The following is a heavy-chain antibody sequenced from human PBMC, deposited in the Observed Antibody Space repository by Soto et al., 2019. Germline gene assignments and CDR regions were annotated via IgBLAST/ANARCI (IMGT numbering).Heavy chain of an antibody. V-gene: IGHV1-18*01. Sequence: ASVKVSCKASGYTFTSYGISWVRQAPGQGLEWMGWISAYNGNTNYAQKLQGRVTMTTDTSTSTAYMELRSLRSDDTAVYYCARGHGYYDILTGFYFRESDIWGQGTMVTVS. CDR2: ISAYNGNT. CDR1: GYTFTSYG. CDR3: ARGHGYYDILTGFYFRESDI. J-gene: IGHJ3*02. D-gene: IGHD3-9*01.